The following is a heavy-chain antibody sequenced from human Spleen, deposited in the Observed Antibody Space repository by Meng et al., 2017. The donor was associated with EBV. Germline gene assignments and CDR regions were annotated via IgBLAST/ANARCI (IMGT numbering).Heavy chain of an antibody. CDR2: MYYSGST. Sequence: QLLLQESGPGLVKPSETLSLTCTLSGASISSSSYYWGWIRQSPGKGLEWIGCMYYSGSTYYNPSCKSRVTISADTSKNQFSLQLGSVTAADTAVYYCARVWSADDMPHFDYWGQGTLVTVSS. J-gene: IGHJ4*02. D-gene: IGHD3-3*01. V-gene: IGHV4-39*07. CDR1: GASISSSSYY. CDR3: ARVWSADDMPHFDY.